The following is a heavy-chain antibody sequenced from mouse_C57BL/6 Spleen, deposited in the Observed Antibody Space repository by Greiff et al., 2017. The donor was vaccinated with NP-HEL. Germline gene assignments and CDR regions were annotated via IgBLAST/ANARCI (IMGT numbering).Heavy chain of an antibody. CDR2: IHPNSGST. Sequence: QVQLQQSGAELVKPGASVKLSCKASGYTFTSYWMHWVKQRPGQGLEWIGMIHPNSGSTNYNEKFKSKATLTVDKSSSTAYMQLSSLTSEDSAVYYCARWDSSGSDYWGQGTTLTVSS. D-gene: IGHD3-2*02. CDR1: GYTFTSYW. CDR3: ARWDSSGSDY. V-gene: IGHV1-64*01. J-gene: IGHJ2*01.